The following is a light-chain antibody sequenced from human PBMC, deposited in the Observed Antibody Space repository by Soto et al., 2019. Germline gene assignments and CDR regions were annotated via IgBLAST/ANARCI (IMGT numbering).Light chain of an antibody. J-gene: IGLJ1*01. CDR2: DVS. Sequence: QSALTQPASVSGSTGQSITISCTGTSSDVGGYNYVSWYQQHPGKAPKLMIYDVSNRPSGVSNRCSGSKSGNTASLTISGLQAEDADDYYCSSYTSSSTYVFGTETKLTVL. V-gene: IGLV2-14*01. CDR3: SSYTSSSTYV. CDR1: SSDVGGYNY.